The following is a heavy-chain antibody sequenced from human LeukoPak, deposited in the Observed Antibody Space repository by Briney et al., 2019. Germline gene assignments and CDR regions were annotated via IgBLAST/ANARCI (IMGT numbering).Heavy chain of an antibody. Sequence: PGGSPRLSCAASGFTFSSYAMSWARQAPGKGLEWVSAISGSGGSTYYADSVKGRFTISRDNSKNTLYLQMNSLRAEDTAVYYCAKDDLWLPSWGWGQGTLVTVSS. V-gene: IGHV3-23*01. D-gene: IGHD3-22*01. J-gene: IGHJ4*02. CDR3: AKDDLWLPSWG. CDR1: GFTFSSYA. CDR2: ISGSGGST.